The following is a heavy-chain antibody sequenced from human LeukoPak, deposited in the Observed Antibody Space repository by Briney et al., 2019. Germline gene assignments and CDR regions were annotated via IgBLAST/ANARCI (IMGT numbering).Heavy chain of an antibody. CDR3: AELGITMIGGV. J-gene: IGHJ6*04. V-gene: IGHV3-48*03. CDR1: GFTFSSYE. CDR2: ISSSGSTI. D-gene: IGHD3-10*02. Sequence: GGSLRLSCAASGFTFSSYEMNWVRQAPGKGLEWVSYISSSGSTIYYANFVKGRFTISRDNAKNSLYLQMNSLRAEDTAVYYCAELGITMIGGVWGKGTTVTISS.